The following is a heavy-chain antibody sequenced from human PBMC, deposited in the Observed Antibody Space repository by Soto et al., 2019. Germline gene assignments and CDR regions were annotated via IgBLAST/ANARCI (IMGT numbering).Heavy chain of an antibody. CDR2: INHSGST. J-gene: IGHJ5*02. CDR3: ARQSGVGATGDWFDP. Sequence: QVQLQQWGAGLLKPSETLSLTCAVYGGSFSGYYWSWIRQPPGKGLEWIGEINHSGSTNYNPSLKSRVTISVDTSKNQFSLKLSSVTAADTAVYYCARQSGVGATGDWFDPWGQGTLVTVSS. CDR1: GGSFSGYY. D-gene: IGHD1-26*01. V-gene: IGHV4-34*01.